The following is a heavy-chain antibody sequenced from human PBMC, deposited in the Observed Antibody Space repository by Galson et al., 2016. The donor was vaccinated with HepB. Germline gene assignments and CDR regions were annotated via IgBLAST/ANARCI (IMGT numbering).Heavy chain of an antibody. D-gene: IGHD6-6*01. CDR1: GYTFPNYG. Sequence: SVKVSCKASGYTFPNYGISWVRQAPGQGLEWMGWISAYNGNTNYAQKLQGRVTMTTDTSTSTAYMEQRSLRSDDTAVYYCARNSSSFPFSDYWGQGTLVTVSS. J-gene: IGHJ4*02. CDR2: ISAYNGNT. CDR3: ARNSSSFPFSDY. V-gene: IGHV1-18*01.